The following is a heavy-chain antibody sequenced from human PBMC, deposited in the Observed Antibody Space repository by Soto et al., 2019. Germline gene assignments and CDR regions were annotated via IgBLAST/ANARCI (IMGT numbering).Heavy chain of an antibody. D-gene: IGHD1-7*01. CDR1: EFTFRSYW. Sequence: EVQLVDSGGGLVQPGGSLRLSCAASEFTFRSYWMHWVRQSPGKGLVWVSRISGDGSSTSYADSVNGRFTISRDNAKNTMNLQMDSLRAEDTAVYYGARSLPGTYGAFDLWGQGTMVTVSS. CDR2: ISGDGSST. J-gene: IGHJ3*01. V-gene: IGHV3-74*01. CDR3: ARSLPGTYGAFDL.